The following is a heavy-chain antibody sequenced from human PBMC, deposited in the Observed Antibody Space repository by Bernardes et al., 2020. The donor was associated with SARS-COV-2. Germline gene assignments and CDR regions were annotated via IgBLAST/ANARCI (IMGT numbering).Heavy chain of an antibody. D-gene: IGHD2-21*01. V-gene: IGHV1-18*04. CDR1: GYSFTNYG. Sequence: ASVKVSCKASGYSFTNYGISWVRQAPGHGLEWMGWISPYNGDRTYAQKFQGRVTMTTDTSTNIAYMELRSLRSDDTALYFCARDAIPIIGFDFWGQGTLVTVSS. J-gene: IGHJ4*02. CDR3: ARDAIPIIGFDF. CDR2: ISPYNGDR.